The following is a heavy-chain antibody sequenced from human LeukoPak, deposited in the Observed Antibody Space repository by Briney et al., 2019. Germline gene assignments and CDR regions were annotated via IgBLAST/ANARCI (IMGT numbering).Heavy chain of an antibody. CDR3: AKEIFRSNDY. CDR1: GFTFSSYS. J-gene: IGHJ4*02. D-gene: IGHD3-3*01. CDR2: ISSSSSTI. Sequence: GGSLRLSCAASGFTFSSYSMNWVRQAPGKGLEWVSYISSSSSTIYYADSVKGRFTISRDNSKNTLYLQMNSLRAEDTAMYYCAKEIFRSNDYWGQGTLVTVSS. V-gene: IGHV3-48*01.